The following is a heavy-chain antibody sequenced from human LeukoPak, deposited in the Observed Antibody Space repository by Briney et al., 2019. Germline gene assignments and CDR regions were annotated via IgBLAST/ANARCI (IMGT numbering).Heavy chain of an antibody. V-gene: IGHV1-69*13. Sequence: ASVKVSCKASGYTFTSYYMHWVRQAPGQGLEWMGRITPIFGTANYAQKFQGRVTITADESTSTAYMELSSLRSEDTAVYYCASGAAAGPVDYWGQGTLVTVSS. D-gene: IGHD6-13*01. CDR2: ITPIFGTA. J-gene: IGHJ4*02. CDR3: ASGAAAGPVDY. CDR1: GYTFTSYY.